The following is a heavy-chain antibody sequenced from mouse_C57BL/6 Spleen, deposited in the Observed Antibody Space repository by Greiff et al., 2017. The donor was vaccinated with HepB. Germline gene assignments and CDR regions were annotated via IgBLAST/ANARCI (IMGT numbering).Heavy chain of an antibody. CDR3: SSDGYGAGCYAMDY. D-gene: IGHD2-3*01. CDR2: IDPANGNT. CDR1: GFNFNNTY. J-gene: IGHJ4*01. V-gene: IGHV14-3*01. Sequence: VQLQESVAELVRPGASVKLSCTASGFNFNNTYMYWVKQRPEQGLEWIGRIDPANGNTKYAPKFQGKATITADTSSNTAYLQLSSLTSEDTATYYYSSDGYGAGCYAMDYWGQGTSVTVSS.